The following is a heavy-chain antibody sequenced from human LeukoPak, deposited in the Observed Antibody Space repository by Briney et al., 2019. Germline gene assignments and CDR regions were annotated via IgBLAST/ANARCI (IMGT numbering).Heavy chain of an antibody. CDR3: ARSMITFGGVIVPFDY. Sequence: GGSLRLSCAASGFTFNNYGMHWVRQAPGKGLEWVAVIWYDGSNKYYADSVKGRFTISRDNAKNSLYLQMNSLRAEDTAVYYCARSMITFGGVIVPFDYWGQGTLVTVSS. V-gene: IGHV3-33*03. J-gene: IGHJ4*02. D-gene: IGHD3-16*02. CDR2: IWYDGSNK. CDR1: GFTFNNYG.